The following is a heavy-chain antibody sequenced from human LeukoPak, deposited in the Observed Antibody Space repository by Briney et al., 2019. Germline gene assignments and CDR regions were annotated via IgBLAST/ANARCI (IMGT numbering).Heavy chain of an antibody. J-gene: IGHJ4*02. CDR2: IISDGGST. V-gene: IGHV3-74*01. CDR3: ARVYCSGGSCYQTVYYFDY. Sequence: AGYLRCYCAAAGFTCNSIWMHWERQAPGHGLVWVSRIISDGGSTGYADSVKGRFTIDRDNAKNTLYLQMNSLRAEDTAVYYCARVYCSGGSCYQTVYYFDYWGQGTLVTVSS. CDR1: GFTCNSIW. D-gene: IGHD2-15*01.